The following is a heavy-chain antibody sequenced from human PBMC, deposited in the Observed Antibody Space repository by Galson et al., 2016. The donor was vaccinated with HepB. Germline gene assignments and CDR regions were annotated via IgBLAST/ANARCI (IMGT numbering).Heavy chain of an antibody. V-gene: IGHV3-30*04. J-gene: IGHJ4*02. D-gene: IGHD3-10*01. CDR2: ISYHGSNK. CDR3: ARDGYYYGSGSYGAATY. CDR1: GFSFSSSA. Sequence: SLRLSCAASGFSFSSSAMHWVRQAPGKGLGWVAVISYHGSNKYHVDSVKGRFTIPRDNSKNTLYLQMNSLRVEDTAMDYCARDGYYYGSGSYGAATYWGQGTPVTVSS.